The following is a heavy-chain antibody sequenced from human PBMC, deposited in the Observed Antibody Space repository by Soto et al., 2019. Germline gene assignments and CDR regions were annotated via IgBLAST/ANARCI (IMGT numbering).Heavy chain of an antibody. CDR3: ARLSYYDFWSVYGFDY. D-gene: IGHD3-3*01. CDR2: ISAYNGNT. V-gene: IGHV1-18*01. Sequence: ASVKVSCKASGYTFTSYGISWVRQAPGQGLEWMGWISAYNGNTNYAQNLQGRVTMATDTSTSTAYMELRSLRSDDTAVYYGARLSYYDFWSVYGFDYGGQGSLVTVSS. CDR1: GYTFTSYG. J-gene: IGHJ4*02.